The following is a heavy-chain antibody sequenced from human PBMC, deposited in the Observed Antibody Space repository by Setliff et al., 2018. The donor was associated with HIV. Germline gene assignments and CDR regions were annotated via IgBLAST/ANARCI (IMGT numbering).Heavy chain of an antibody. CDR2: INPTGDIT. D-gene: IGHD3-10*01. CDR3: ASKGGSENYPDSDAFDI. V-gene: IGHV1-46*01. Sequence: AASVKVSCKASGYSFTAYGISWVRQAPGQGLEWMGLINPTGDITFYPQKFQARVTMTRDSSTGTVYLELRSLRSEDTAVYFCASKGGSENYPDSDAFDIWGQGTLVTVSS. CDR1: GYSFTAYG. J-gene: IGHJ3*02.